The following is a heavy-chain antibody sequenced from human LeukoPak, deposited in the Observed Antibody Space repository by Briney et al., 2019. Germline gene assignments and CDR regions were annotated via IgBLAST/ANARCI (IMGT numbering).Heavy chain of an antibody. CDR3: ARAISGSYRRGGFFQY. CDR2: INHSGST. Sequence: SETLSLTCAVYGGSFSGYYWSWIRQLPGKGLEWIGEINHSGSTNYNPSLKSRVSISLDTSKNQFSLKLSSVTAADTAAYYCARAISGSYRRGGFFQYWGQGTLVTVSS. D-gene: IGHD1-26*01. CDR1: GGSFSGYY. V-gene: IGHV4-34*01. J-gene: IGHJ1*01.